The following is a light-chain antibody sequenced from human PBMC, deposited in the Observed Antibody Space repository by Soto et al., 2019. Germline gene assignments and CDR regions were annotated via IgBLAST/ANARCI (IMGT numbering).Light chain of an antibody. CDR2: GAS. J-gene: IGKJ5*01. Sequence: EIVLTQSPGTLSLSPGDRATLSCRASQSVSSYLAWYQQKPGQAPRLLISGASSRATGIPDRFSGSGSGTDFTLTISRLEPEDFALYYCQHYVERSPITFGQGTRLEIK. CDR3: QHYVERSPIT. V-gene: IGKV3-20*01. CDR1: QSVSSY.